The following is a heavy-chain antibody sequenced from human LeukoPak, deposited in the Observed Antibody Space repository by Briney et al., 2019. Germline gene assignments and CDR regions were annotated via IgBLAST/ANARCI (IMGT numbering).Heavy chain of an antibody. V-gene: IGHV3-11*06. Sequence: GGSLRLSCAASGFTFSDYYMSWIRQAPGKALEWVSSISGSSSYIYYADSVKGRFTISRHNAKNSLYLQMNSLRAEDTAVYYCAREADSSGYYYYFDYWGQGTLVTVSS. D-gene: IGHD3-22*01. CDR1: GFTFSDYY. J-gene: IGHJ4*02. CDR2: ISGSSSYI. CDR3: AREADSSGYYYYFDY.